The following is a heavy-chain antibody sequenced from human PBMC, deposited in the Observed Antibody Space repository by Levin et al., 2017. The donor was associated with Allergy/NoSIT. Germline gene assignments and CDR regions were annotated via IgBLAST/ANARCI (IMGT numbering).Heavy chain of an antibody. J-gene: IGHJ5*02. CDR3: ARDPIVGAIKAAGGWFDP. D-gene: IGHD1-26*01. Sequence: SETLSLTCTVSGGSISSSSYYWGWIRQPPGKGLEWIGSIYYSGSTYYNPSLKSRVTISVDTSKNQFSLKLSSVTAADTAVYYCARDPIVGAIKAAGGWFDPWGQGTLVTVSS. CDR1: GGSISSSSYY. V-gene: IGHV4-39*07. CDR2: IYYSGST.